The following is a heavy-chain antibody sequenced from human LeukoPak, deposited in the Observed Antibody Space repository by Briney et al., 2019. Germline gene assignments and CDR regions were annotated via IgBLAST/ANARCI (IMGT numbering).Heavy chain of an antibody. D-gene: IGHD3-10*01. Sequence: ASVKVSCKASGYTSTSYDIIWVRQATGQGLEWMGWMNPNSGNTGYAQKFQGRVTMTRNTSISTAYMELSSLRSGDTAVYYCAGAPMITMVRGARRGWFDPWGQGTLVTVSS. V-gene: IGHV1-8*01. CDR1: GYTSTSYD. CDR3: AGAPMITMVRGARRGWFDP. J-gene: IGHJ5*02. CDR2: MNPNSGNT.